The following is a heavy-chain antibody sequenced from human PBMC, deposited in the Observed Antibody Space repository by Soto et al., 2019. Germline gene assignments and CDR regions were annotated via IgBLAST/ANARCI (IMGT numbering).Heavy chain of an antibody. D-gene: IGHD3-22*01. Sequence: EVQLLESGGGLVQPGESLRLSCAASGFTFSSYAMSWVRQAPGKGLEWVSAVSGSGGSTYYADSVKGRFTISRDTSKNTLYLQMNSLRAEDTAVYYFAKRGEHSSGYPWGDYYGMDVWGQGTTVTVSS. CDR1: GFTFSSYA. J-gene: IGHJ6*02. V-gene: IGHV3-23*01. CDR2: VSGSGGST. CDR3: AKRGEHSSGYPWGDYYGMDV.